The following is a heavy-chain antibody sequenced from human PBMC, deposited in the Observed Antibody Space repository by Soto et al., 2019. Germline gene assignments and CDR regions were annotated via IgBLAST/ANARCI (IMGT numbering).Heavy chain of an antibody. CDR1: GGTFSSYA. V-gene: IGHV1-69*01. CDR2: IIPISGTA. CDR3: ARAQGSSTSLEIYYYYYYGMDG. D-gene: IGHD2-2*01. Sequence: QVQLVQSGAEVKKPGSSVKVSCKASGGTFSSYAISWVRQAPGQGLEWMGGIIPISGTANYAQKFQGRVTIPADESTSTAYLELSSLRSEDTAVYYCARAQGSSTSLEIYYYYYYGMDGWGQGTTVTVSS. J-gene: IGHJ6*02.